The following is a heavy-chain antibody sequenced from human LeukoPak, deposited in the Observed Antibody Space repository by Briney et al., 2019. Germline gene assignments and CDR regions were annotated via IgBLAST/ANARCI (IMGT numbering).Heavy chain of an antibody. CDR1: GASISSYY. CDR3: ARGNADLLE. V-gene: IGHV4-59*01. Sequence: PSETLSLTCTVSGASISSYYWSWIRQPPGKGLEWIGYIYYIGYTNYNPSLKSRVTMSVDTSNHQFSLRLSSVTAADTAVYYGARGNADLLEWGEGTLVSVSS. CDR2: IYYIGYT. J-gene: IGHJ4*02. D-gene: IGHD1-26*01.